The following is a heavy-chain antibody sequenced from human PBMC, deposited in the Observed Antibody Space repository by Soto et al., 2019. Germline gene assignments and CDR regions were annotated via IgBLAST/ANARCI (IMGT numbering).Heavy chain of an antibody. CDR2: IYYSGSA. CDR3: ARRRSVAEFDY. Sequence: QLQLQESGPGLVKPSETLSLTCYVSGFSITTSSYYWGWIRQPPGKGLEFIGGIYYSGSAYYNPSLKSRVTISIDTSENQFSLKLRSVTAADTAVYYCARRRSVAEFDYWGQGTLVTASS. CDR1: GFSITTSSYY. V-gene: IGHV4-39*01. D-gene: IGHD2-15*01. J-gene: IGHJ4*02.